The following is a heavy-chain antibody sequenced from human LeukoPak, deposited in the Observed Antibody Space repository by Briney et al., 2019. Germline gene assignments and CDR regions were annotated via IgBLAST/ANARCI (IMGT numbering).Heavy chain of an antibody. CDR3: ARVDDILTGYSYAPEFDY. V-gene: IGHV1-2*02. CDR2: INPNSGGT. D-gene: IGHD3-9*01. J-gene: IGHJ4*02. CDR1: GYTFTGYY. Sequence: ASVKVSCKASGYTFTGYYMHWVRQAPGQGLEWMGWINPNSGGTNYAQKLQGRVTMTTDTSTSTAYMELRSLRSDDTAVYYCARVDDILTGYSYAPEFDYWGQGTLVTVSS.